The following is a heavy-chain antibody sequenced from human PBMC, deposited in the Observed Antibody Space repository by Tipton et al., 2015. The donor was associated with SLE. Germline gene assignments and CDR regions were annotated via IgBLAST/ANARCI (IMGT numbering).Heavy chain of an antibody. D-gene: IGHD3-22*01. V-gene: IGHV3-23*01. CDR2: ISGNGDNT. CDR3: AKDLYYYDSSGLGYAFDI. CDR1: GFTFSDYA. J-gene: IGHJ3*02. Sequence: GSLRLSCEASGFTFSDYAMSWVRQAPGKGLEWVSAISGNGDNTYYADSVKGRFTISRDNSKSTLYLQMNSLRAEDTAVYYCAKDLYYYDSSGLGYAFDIWGQGTMVTVSS.